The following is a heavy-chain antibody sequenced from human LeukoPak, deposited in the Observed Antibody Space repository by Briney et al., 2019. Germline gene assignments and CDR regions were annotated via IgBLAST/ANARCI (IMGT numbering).Heavy chain of an antibody. Sequence: GGSLRLSCAASGLTFSSYAMTWVRQAPGKGLEWVSAISGSGGSTYYADSVKARFTISRDNSKNTLYLQMNSLRAEDTAIYYCAKDYGDHTGYFYYYYMDVWGKGTTVTVSS. D-gene: IGHD4-17*01. V-gene: IGHV3-23*01. CDR2: ISGSGGST. CDR1: GLTFSSYA. J-gene: IGHJ6*03. CDR3: AKDYGDHTGYFYYYYMDV.